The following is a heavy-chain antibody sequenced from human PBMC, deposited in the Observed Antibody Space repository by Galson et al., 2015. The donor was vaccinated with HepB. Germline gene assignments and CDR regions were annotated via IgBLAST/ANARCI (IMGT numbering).Heavy chain of an antibody. CDR3: ARCWDFRNCSSTSCYSPFDY. Sequence: SVKVSCKASGGNFRRYVISWVRQAPGQGLEWIGGIIPVFGTAKYAQEFQGRVTIGADESTNTAYMELSSLRSEDTAVYYCARCWDFRNCSSTSCYSPFDYWGQGTLVTVSS. CDR2: IIPVFGTA. D-gene: IGHD2-2*02. J-gene: IGHJ4*02. CDR1: GGNFRRYV. V-gene: IGHV1-69*13.